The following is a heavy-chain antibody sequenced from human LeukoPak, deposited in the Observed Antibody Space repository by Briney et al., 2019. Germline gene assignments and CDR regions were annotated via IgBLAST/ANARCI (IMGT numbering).Heavy chain of an antibody. V-gene: IGHV4-39*01. CDR3: ARLSHCSSTSCFDY. CDR1: GGSISSSSYY. J-gene: IGHJ4*02. Sequence: SETLSPTCTVSGGSISSSSYYWGWIRQPPGKGLEWIGSIYYSGSTYYNPSLKSRVTISVDTSKNQFSLKLSSVTAADTAVYYCARLSHCSSTSCFDYWGQGTLVTVSS. D-gene: IGHD2-2*01. CDR2: IYYSGST.